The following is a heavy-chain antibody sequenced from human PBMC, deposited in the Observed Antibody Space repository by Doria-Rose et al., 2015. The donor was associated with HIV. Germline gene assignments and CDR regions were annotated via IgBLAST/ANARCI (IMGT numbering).Heavy chain of an antibody. CDR3: ASALPGGYGY. J-gene: IGHJ4*02. D-gene: IGHD6-13*01. CDR2: INHSGST. CDR1: GGSFSGYY. V-gene: IGHV4-34*01. Sequence: QVQLQQWGAGLLKPSETPSLTCAVYGGSFSGYYWSWIRQPPGKGLEWIGEINHSGSTNYNPSLKSRVTISVDTSKNQFSLKLSSVTAADTAVYYCASALPGGYGYWGQGTLVTVSS.